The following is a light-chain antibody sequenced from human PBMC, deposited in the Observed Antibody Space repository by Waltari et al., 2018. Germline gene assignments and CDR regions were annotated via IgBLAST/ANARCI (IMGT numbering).Light chain of an antibody. V-gene: IGLV2-14*01. CDR1: SSDGGGYNY. Sequence: QSALTQPASVSGSPGQSITISCTGTSSDGGGYNYVSGYQQHPGKAPKLMIYEVSNRPSGVSNRFSGSKSGNTASLTISGLQAEDEADYYCSSYTSSSTLVFGGGTKLTVL. CDR2: EVS. J-gene: IGLJ2*01. CDR3: SSYTSSSTLV.